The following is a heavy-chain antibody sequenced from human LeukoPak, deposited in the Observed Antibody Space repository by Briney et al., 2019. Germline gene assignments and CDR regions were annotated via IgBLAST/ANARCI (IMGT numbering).Heavy chain of an antibody. CDR3: ARSVGTYGYSFQH. CDR2: IYPGDSDT. CDR1: GYSFITYW. D-gene: IGHD2-21*01. Sequence: GESLKISCKASGYSFITYWIGWVRQMPGKGPEWMGIIYPGDSDTRYSPSFQGQVTISADKSISTAYLQWSSLKASDTAMYYCARSVGTYGYSFQHWGQGSLVTVSS. V-gene: IGHV5-51*01. J-gene: IGHJ1*01.